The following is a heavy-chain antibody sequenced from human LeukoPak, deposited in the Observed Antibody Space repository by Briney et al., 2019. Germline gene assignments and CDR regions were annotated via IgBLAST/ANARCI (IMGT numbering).Heavy chain of an antibody. CDR1: GYGFTTNW. Sequence: GESLKISCKGSGYGFTTNWIGWVRQTPGKGLEWMAIIYPGDFDVRYSPSFQGHVTISVDRSISTAYLQWSSLKASDTAMYYCARSADYGDYENNWFDPWGQGTLVTVSS. V-gene: IGHV5-51*01. J-gene: IGHJ5*02. CDR3: ARSADYGDYENNWFDP. D-gene: IGHD4-17*01. CDR2: IYPGDFDV.